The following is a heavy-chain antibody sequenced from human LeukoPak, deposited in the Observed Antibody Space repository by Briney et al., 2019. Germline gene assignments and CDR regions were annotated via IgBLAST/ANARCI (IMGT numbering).Heavy chain of an antibody. J-gene: IGHJ4*02. V-gene: IGHV1-46*01. CDR1: GYTFTSYN. CDR2: INPNGGST. D-gene: IGHD6-19*01. CDR3: ARDSSAWSSDY. Sequence: ASVKVSCKASGYTFTSYNMHWVRQAPGQGLEWMGIINPNGGSTSYGKEFQGRVTITRDTSTSTVYVELSSLRSEDTAFYYCARDSSAWSSDYWGQGTLVTVSS.